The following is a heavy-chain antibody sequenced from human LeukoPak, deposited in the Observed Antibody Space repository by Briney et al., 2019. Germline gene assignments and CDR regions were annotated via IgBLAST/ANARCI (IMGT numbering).Heavy chain of an antibody. D-gene: IGHD6-19*01. CDR3: APTTNSSGWYYMDV. J-gene: IGHJ6*03. Sequence: ASVKVSCKASGYTFTSYDINWVRQAPGQGLEWMGIINPSGGSTSYAQKFQGRVTMTRDMSTSTVYMELSSLRSEDTAVYYCAPTTNSSGWYYMDVWGKGTTVTVSS. CDR1: GYTFTSYD. V-gene: IGHV1-46*01. CDR2: INPSGGST.